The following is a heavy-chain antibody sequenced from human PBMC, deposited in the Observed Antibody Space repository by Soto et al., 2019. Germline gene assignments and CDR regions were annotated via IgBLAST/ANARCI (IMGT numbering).Heavy chain of an antibody. CDR3: ARPDYTKGDAFDI. J-gene: IGHJ3*02. D-gene: IGHD4-4*01. CDR1: GFSVSSNY. CDR2: IYTGGST. V-gene: IGHV3-53*01. Sequence: EVQLVESGGGLIQRGGSLRLSCAASGFSVSSNYMSWVRQAPGKGLEWVSIIYTGGSTYYADSVKGRFTISRDKSKRTLHLQMNSLRVEDTAVYYCARPDYTKGDAFDIWGQGTMVTVSS.